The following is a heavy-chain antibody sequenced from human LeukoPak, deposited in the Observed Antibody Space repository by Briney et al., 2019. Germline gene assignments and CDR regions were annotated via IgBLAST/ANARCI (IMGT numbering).Heavy chain of an antibody. V-gene: IGHV1-69*05. D-gene: IGHD4-23*01. CDR1: GGIFSSYA. Sequence: ASVKVSCQASGGIFSSYAISWVRQAPGQGLEWMGWIIHISGTANYAQKFQGRVTITTDESTSTAYMELSSLRSEDTAVYYCARDCGGNSHTIDYYFDYWGQGTLVTVSS. CDR2: IIHISGTA. CDR3: ARDCGGNSHTIDYYFDY. J-gene: IGHJ4*02.